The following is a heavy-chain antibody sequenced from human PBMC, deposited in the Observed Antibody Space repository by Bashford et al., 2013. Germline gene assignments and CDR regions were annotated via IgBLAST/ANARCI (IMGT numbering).Heavy chain of an antibody. V-gene: IGHV3-23*01. CDR2: ISEGGDRT. D-gene: IGHD3-16*01. Sequence: VRQAPGKGLEWVSGISEGGDRTYYADAVKGRFTISRDKARNTVYLQMNSLRAEDTATYYCAKGVFGMSWSSYFDYWGQGTPVTVSS. CDR3: AKGVFGMSWSSYFDY. J-gene: IGHJ4*02.